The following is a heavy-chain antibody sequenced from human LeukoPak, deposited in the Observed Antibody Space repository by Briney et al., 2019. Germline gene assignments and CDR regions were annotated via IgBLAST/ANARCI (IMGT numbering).Heavy chain of an antibody. V-gene: IGHV4-59*01. CDR3: ARDSREPADWFDP. Sequence: SETLSLTCTVSGGSISSYYWSWIRQPPGKGLEWIGYIYYSGSTNYNPSLKSRVTISVDTSKNQFSLKLSSVTAADTAVYYCARDSREPADWFDPWGQGTLVTVSS. CDR1: GGSISSYY. D-gene: IGHD1-14*01. J-gene: IGHJ5*02. CDR2: IYYSGST.